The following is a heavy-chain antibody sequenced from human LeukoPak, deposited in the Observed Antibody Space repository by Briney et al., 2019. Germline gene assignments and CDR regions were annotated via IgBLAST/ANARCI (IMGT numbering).Heavy chain of an antibody. CDR3: AREFFAGGVAMLDY. Sequence: GASVKVSCKASGYTFNDYYMHWVRQAPGQGLEWMGWMNPNSGGTNYAQKFQGRVTLTRDTSISTAYMELSRLRSDDTAVYYCAREFFAGGVAMLDYWGQGTSVTVSS. V-gene: IGHV1-2*02. CDR1: GYTFNDYY. J-gene: IGHJ4*02. D-gene: IGHD3-16*01. CDR2: MNPNSGGT.